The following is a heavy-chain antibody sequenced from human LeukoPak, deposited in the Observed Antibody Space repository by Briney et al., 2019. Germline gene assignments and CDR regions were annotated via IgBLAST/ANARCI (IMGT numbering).Heavy chain of an antibody. V-gene: IGHV3-7*01. CDR2: LNQDGNEE. CDR3: ARDASGYSSTSGNDY. J-gene: IGHJ4*02. CDR1: GFTFSGFW. Sequence: GGSLRLSCAPSGFTFSGFWMSWLRQVPGKGLEWVATLNQDGNEEYYVDSVEGRFTISRDNAKNSLFLHMNSLRAEDTAVHYCARDASGYSSTSGNDYWGQGTLVTVSS. D-gene: IGHD6-13*01.